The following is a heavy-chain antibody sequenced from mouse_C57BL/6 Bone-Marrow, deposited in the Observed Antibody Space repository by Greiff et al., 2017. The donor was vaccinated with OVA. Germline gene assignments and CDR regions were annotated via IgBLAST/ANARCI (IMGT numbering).Heavy chain of an antibody. Sequence: ESGPGLVKPSQSLSLTCSVTGYSITSGYYWNWIRQFPGNKLEWMGYISYDGSNNYNPSLKNRISITRDTSKNQFFLKLNSVTTEDTATYYCAKYYGSSWGYAMDYWGQGTSVTVSS. CDR2: ISYDGSN. CDR1: GYSITSGYY. V-gene: IGHV3-6*01. CDR3: AKYYGSSWGYAMDY. D-gene: IGHD1-1*01. J-gene: IGHJ4*01.